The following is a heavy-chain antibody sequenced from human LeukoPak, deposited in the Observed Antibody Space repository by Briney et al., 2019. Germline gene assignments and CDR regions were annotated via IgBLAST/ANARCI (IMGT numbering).Heavy chain of an antibody. J-gene: IGHJ5*02. CDR2: IYVRGST. Sequence: SETLSLTCSVSGASISSYYWNWIRQPPGKGLEWIGNIYVRGSTNYNPSLKSRVTISLDTSKDQFSLKLTSVTAADTAFYYCAKDWELGSWGQGTLVAVSS. V-gene: IGHV4-59*01. CDR1: GASISSYY. D-gene: IGHD1-26*01. CDR3: AKDWELGS.